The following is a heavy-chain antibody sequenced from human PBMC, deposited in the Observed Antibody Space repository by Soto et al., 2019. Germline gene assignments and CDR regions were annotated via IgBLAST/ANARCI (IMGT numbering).Heavy chain of an antibody. CDR3: ARGISGAYDSTYDW. J-gene: IGHJ4*02. CDR1: GFSFNNYW. CDR2: INSDGTLT. Sequence: GGSLSLSWAAAGFSFNNYWMQWVRQAAGKGLVWVSRINSDGTLTNYADSVKGRFTISRDNAKNTLRLQMNSLRAEDTAVYYCARGISGAYDSTYDWWGQGTLVTVSS. D-gene: IGHD5-12*01. V-gene: IGHV3-74*01.